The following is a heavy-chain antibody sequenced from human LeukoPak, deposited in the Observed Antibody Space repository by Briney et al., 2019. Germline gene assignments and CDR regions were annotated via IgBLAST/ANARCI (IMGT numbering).Heavy chain of an antibody. CDR3: ATDRGWRTSGYYLYYFEY. Sequence: GGSLRLSCAGSGFIFSNYAMSWVRQAPGKGLEWVASIKHDGSEKYYVDSVRGRFTISRDNTMNSLYLQMSSLRAEDTAVYYCATDRGWRTSGYYLYYFEYWGQGTLVTYSS. D-gene: IGHD3-3*01. J-gene: IGHJ4*02. V-gene: IGHV3-7*01. CDR1: GFIFSNYA. CDR2: IKHDGSEK.